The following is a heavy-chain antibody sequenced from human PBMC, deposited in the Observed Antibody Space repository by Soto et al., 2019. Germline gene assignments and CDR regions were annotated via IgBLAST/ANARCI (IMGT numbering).Heavy chain of an antibody. Sequence: SETLSLTCTVSGGSVGSYYWSWIRQPPGKGLEWIGSIYYTGIANYNPSLQSRVTISTDTSKNQFSLKLSSVTAADTAVYYCASSLTTADSTFDYWGQGTLVTVSS. V-gene: IGHV4-59*08. CDR1: GGSVGSYY. CDR2: IYYTGIA. CDR3: ASSLTTADSTFDY. J-gene: IGHJ4*02. D-gene: IGHD4-17*01.